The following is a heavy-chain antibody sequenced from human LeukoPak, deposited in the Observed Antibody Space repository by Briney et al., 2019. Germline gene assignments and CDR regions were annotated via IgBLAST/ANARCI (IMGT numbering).Heavy chain of an antibody. CDR1: GYTFTGYY. V-gene: IGHV1-2*04. J-gene: IGHJ5*02. D-gene: IGHD2-2*01. Sequence: ASVKVSCKASGYTFTGYYMHWVRQAPGQGLEWMGWINPNSGGTNYAQKFQGWVAMTRHTSISTAYMELSRLRSDDTAVYYCARGGGSTRYNWFDPLGQGALVTVS. CDR2: INPNSGGT. CDR3: ARGGGSTRYNWFDP.